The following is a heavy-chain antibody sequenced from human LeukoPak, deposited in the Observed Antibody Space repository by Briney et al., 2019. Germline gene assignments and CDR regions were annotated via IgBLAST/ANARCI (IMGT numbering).Heavy chain of an antibody. Sequence: GGSLRLSCAASGFTVSSNYMSWVRQAPGKGLEWVSVIYSGGSTYYADSVKGRFTISRDNSKNTLYLQMNSLRAEDTAVYYCARGQGYGDGDDAFDIWGQGTMVTVSS. CDR2: IYSGGST. V-gene: IGHV3-66*02. D-gene: IGHD4-17*01. CDR1: GFTVSSNY. J-gene: IGHJ3*02. CDR3: ARGQGYGDGDDAFDI.